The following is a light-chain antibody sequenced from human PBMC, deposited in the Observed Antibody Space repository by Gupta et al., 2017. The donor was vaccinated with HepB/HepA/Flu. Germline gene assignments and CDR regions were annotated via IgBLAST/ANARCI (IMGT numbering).Light chain of an antibody. CDR2: QAS. CDR3: QQYNSLMWT. CDR1: QSISVW. V-gene: IGKV1-5*03. Sequence: DIQMTQSPPTLSASVGDRVTITCRASQSISVWLAWYQQKSGKAPKLLIYQASNLESGVPSRFSGSGSGTEFTLTISSLQPDDFATYYCQQYNSLMWTFGQGTKVEIK. J-gene: IGKJ1*01.